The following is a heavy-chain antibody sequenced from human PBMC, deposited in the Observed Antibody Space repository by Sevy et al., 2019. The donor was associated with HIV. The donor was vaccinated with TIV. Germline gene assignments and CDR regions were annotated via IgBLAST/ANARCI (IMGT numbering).Heavy chain of an antibody. D-gene: IGHD3-16*01. CDR2: INPKSGVT. V-gene: IGHV1-2*02. J-gene: IGHJ4*02. CDR3: AGGRVMFDS. Sequence: ASVKVSCKASGYTFTDYYLHWLRQAPGQGLEWVGYINPKSGVTNYPRKFRGRVTVTADTSLGTVYMEVGSLRSDDTALYYWAGGRVMFDSWGQGTLVTVSS. CDR1: GYTFTDYY.